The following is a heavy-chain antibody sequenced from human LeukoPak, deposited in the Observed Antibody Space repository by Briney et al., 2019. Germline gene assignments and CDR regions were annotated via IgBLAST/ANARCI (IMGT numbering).Heavy chain of an antibody. J-gene: IGHJ3*02. D-gene: IGHD6-19*01. CDR2: IKQDGSEK. Sequence: GGSLRPSCAASQFTFSSYWMNWVRQAPGKGLEWVANIKQDGSEKYYVDSVTGRFTNSRDNAKNSLYLQINSLRAEDTAVYYCARGYTSPWDRAFDIWGQGTMVTVSS. CDR3: ARGYTSPWDRAFDI. V-gene: IGHV3-7*01. CDR1: QFTFSSYW.